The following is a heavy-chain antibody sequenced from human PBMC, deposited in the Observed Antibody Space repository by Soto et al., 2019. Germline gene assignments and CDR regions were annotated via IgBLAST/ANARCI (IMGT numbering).Heavy chain of an antibody. CDR1: GFTLSDYY. CDR3: ARGRNDGDY. J-gene: IGHJ4*02. CDR2: ISGSGVVI. D-gene: IGHD1-1*01. Sequence: QVQLVESGGGLVKPGGSLRLSCAASGFTLSDYYMSWIRQAPGKGLEWLSYISGSGVVIYYADSVKGRFTISRDNAKSSLYLQMNILRVDDTAVYYCARGRNDGDYWGQGTLVTVSS. V-gene: IGHV3-11*01.